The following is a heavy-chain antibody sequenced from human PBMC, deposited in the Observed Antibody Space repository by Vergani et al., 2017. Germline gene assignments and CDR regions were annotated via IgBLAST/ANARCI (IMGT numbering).Heavy chain of an antibody. CDR2: IYYSGST. Sequence: QVQLQESGPGLVKPSQTLSLTCTVSGGSLSSGGYYCSWIRQHPGKGLEWIGYIYYSGSTYYNPSLKSRVTISVDTSKNQFSLKLSSVTAADTAVYYCARARSDFWSGYPLDYWGQGTLVTVSS. D-gene: IGHD3-3*01. J-gene: IGHJ4*02. CDR3: ARARSDFWSGYPLDY. V-gene: IGHV4-31*03. CDR1: GGSLSSGGYY.